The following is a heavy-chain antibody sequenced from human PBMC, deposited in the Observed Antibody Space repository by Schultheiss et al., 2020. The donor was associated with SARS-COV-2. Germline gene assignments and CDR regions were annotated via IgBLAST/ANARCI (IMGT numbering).Heavy chain of an antibody. V-gene: IGHV4-38-2*02. CDR1: GGSISSGYY. CDR3: ARGEGAGWFDP. Sequence: SETLSLTCTVSGGSISSGYYWGWIRQPPGKGLEWIGEINHSGSTNYNPSLKSRVTISVDTSKNQFSLKLSSVTAADTAVYYCARGEGAGWFDPWGQGTLVTVSS. J-gene: IGHJ5*02. D-gene: IGHD1-26*01. CDR2: INHSGST.